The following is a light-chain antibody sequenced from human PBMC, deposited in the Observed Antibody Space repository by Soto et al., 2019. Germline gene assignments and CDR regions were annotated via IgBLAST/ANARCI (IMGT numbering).Light chain of an antibody. CDR2: DAS. V-gene: IGKV3-11*01. CDR3: QQRSNWPTT. Sequence: EIVLTQSPATLSLSPGERATLFCRASQSVNSYLAWYQQKPGQPPRLLIYDASSRATGIPARFSGSGSGTDFTLTISSLEPEDFAVYYCQQRSNWPTTFGQGTRLEIK. J-gene: IGKJ5*01. CDR1: QSVNSY.